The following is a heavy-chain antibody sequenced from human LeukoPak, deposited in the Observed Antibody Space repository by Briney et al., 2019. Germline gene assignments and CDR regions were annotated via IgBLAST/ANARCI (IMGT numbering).Heavy chain of an antibody. CDR1: GYTFTSYG. D-gene: IGHD5-24*01. CDR3: TRESTGMATTPSDY. V-gene: IGHV1-18*01. Sequence: ASVTVSCKASGYTFTSYGISWVRPAPGQGLERMGWISAYNGNTNYAQKLQGRVTMTTDTSTSTAYMELRSLRSDDTAVYYCTRESTGMATTPSDYWGQGTLVTVSS. CDR2: ISAYNGNT. J-gene: IGHJ4*02.